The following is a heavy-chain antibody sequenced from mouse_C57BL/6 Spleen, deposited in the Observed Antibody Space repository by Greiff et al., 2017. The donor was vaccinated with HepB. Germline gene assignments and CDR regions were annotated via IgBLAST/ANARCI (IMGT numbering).Heavy chain of an antibody. J-gene: IGHJ2*01. Sequence: VKLMESGAELARPGASVKLSCKASGYTFTSYGISWVKQRTGQGLEWIGEIYPRSGNTYYNEKFKGKATLTADKSSSTAYMELRSLTSEDSAVYFCARGGGGVYYFDYWGQGTTLTVSS. CDR2: IYPRSGNT. CDR3: ARGGGGVYYFDY. D-gene: IGHD1-1*02. CDR1: GYTFTSYG. V-gene: IGHV1-81*01.